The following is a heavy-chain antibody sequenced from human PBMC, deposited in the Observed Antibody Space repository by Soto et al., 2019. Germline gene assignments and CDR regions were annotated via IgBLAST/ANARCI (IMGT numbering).Heavy chain of an antibody. CDR1: GFTFSSYA. J-gene: IGHJ4*02. D-gene: IGHD3-3*01. V-gene: IGHV3-23*01. Sequence: VQLLESGGGLVQPGGSLRLSCAASGFTFSSYAMSWVRQAPGKGLEWVSAISGSGGSTYYADSVKGRFTISRDNSKNPMYLQMNSLRAEDTAVYYCAKDVLRFLEWLLYPQYFDYWGQGTLVTVSS. CDR2: ISGSGGST. CDR3: AKDVLRFLEWLLYPQYFDY.